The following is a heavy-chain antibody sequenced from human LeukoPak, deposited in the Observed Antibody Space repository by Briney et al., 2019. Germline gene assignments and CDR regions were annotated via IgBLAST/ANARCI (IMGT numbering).Heavy chain of an antibody. Sequence: PGGSLRLSCAASGFTFSSYNMNWVRQAPGKGLEWVSYISSSGSTIYYADSVKGRFTISRDNAKNSLYLQLNSLRPEDTAVYYCARVSRRATVTNYYMDVWGKGTTVTVSS. D-gene: IGHD4-17*01. V-gene: IGHV3-48*01. CDR3: ARVSRRATVTNYYMDV. CDR1: GFTFSSYN. J-gene: IGHJ6*03. CDR2: ISSSGSTI.